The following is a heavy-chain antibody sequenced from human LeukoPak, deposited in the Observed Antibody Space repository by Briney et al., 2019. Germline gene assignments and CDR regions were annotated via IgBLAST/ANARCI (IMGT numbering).Heavy chain of an antibody. J-gene: IGHJ4*02. CDR1: GFTFSSHG. D-gene: IGHD6-19*01. CDR3: ARVFVPGVSSGWDYFDF. Sequence: GGSLRLSCAASGFTFSSHGMHWVRQAPGKGLEWVSSISTGSSSYIYYADSVKGRFTISRDNAKDSLYLQMSRLRAEDTAFYYCARVFVPGVSSGWDYFDFWGQGALVTVSS. CDR2: ISTGSSSYI. V-gene: IGHV3-21*01.